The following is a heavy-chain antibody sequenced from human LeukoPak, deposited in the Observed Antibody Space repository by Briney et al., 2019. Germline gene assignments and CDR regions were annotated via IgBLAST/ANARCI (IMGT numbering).Heavy chain of an antibody. Sequence: GASVKVSCKASGYTFTSYYMHWVRQAPGQGLEWMGIINPSGGSTSYAQKFQGRVTMTRDMSTSTVYMELSSLRSEDTAVYYCARAAAGYDAFDIWGQGTMVTVSS. D-gene: IGHD6-13*01. CDR1: GYTFTSYY. J-gene: IGHJ3*02. V-gene: IGHV1-46*01. CDR2: INPSGGST. CDR3: ARAAAGYDAFDI.